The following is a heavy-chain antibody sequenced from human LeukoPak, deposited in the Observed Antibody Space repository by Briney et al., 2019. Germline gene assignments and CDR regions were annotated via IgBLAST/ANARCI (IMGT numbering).Heavy chain of an antibody. CDR3: ARAIGFIGYCSRTSCSQLDP. V-gene: IGHV3-21*04. CDR1: GFTFSSYS. D-gene: IGHD2-2*03. J-gene: IGHJ5*02. Sequence: PGGSLRLSCAASGFTFSSYSMNWVRQAPGKGLEWVSSISSSSSYIYYADSVKGRFTISRDNAKNSLYLQMNSLRAEDTAVCYCARAIGFIGYCSRTSCSQLDPWGQGPLVTVYS. CDR2: ISSSSSYI.